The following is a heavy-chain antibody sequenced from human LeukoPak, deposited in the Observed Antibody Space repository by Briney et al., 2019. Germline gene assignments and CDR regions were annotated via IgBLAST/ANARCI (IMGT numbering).Heavy chain of an antibody. CDR3: AIKTTAIDKHYFDY. D-gene: IGHD4-17*01. Sequence: PSETLSLTCTVSGGSISTNTYYWGWIRQPPGKGLEWIGSIHYAGSTYYNPSLKSRVTLSVDTSMNQFSLKLSSVTAADTAVYYCAIKTTAIDKHYFDYWGQGALLTVSS. J-gene: IGHJ4*02. V-gene: IGHV4-39*01. CDR2: IHYAGST. CDR1: GGSISTNTYY.